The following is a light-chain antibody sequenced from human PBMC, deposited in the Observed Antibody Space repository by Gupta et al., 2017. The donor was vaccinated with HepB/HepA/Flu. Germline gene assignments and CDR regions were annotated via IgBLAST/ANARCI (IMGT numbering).Light chain of an antibody. CDR3: QVWDSSSDHVI. Sequence: SYVLTQPPSVSVAPGKTASITCGGNNIGTTSVHWYQQKPGQAPVLVLYDDNDRPSGIPERFSGSNSGNTATLTINRVEAGDEADYYCQVWDSSSDHVIFGGGTKLTVL. V-gene: IGLV3-21*03. CDR1: NIGTTS. J-gene: IGLJ2*01. CDR2: DDN.